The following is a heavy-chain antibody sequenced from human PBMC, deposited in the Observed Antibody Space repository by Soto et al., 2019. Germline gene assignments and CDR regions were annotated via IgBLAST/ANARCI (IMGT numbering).Heavy chain of an antibody. J-gene: IGHJ5*02. CDR1: GGSINSYY. CDR3: AKTALGWLDP. CDR2: IFYSGRSGST. Sequence: SETLSLTCSVSGGSINSYYWSWIRQPPGKGLEWIGYIFYSGRSGSTNYNPSLKSRVTISVDTSKNQFSLKVSSVTAADTAVYYCAKTALGWLDPWGQGTLVTVSS. V-gene: IGHV4-59*01. D-gene: IGHD2-21*02.